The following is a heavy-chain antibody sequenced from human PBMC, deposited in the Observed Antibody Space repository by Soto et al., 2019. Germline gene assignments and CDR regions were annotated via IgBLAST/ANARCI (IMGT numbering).Heavy chain of an antibody. Sequence: GASVKVSCKASGYTFTSYGISWVRQAPGQGLEWMGWISAYNGNTNYAQKLQGRVTMTTDTSTSTAYMELRSLRSDDTAVYYCARVQYYYFWSGYFLFENWFDPWGQGTLVTVSS. CDR2: ISAYNGNT. CDR1: GYTFTSYG. V-gene: IGHV1-18*01. D-gene: IGHD3-3*01. CDR3: ARVQYYYFWSGYFLFENWFDP. J-gene: IGHJ5*02.